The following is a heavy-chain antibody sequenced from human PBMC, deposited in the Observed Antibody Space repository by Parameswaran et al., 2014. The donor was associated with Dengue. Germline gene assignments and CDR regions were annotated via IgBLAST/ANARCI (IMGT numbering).Heavy chain of an antibody. CDR3: ARDDHAGRWFGESPFDY. V-gene: IGHV3-48*02. D-gene: IGHD3-10*01. J-gene: IGHJ4*02. Sequence: WIRQPQEGLEWVSYISSSSSTIYYADSVKGRFTISRDNAKNSLYLQMNSLRDEDTAVYYCARDDHAGRWFGESPFDYWGQGTLVTVSS. CDR2: ISSSSSTI.